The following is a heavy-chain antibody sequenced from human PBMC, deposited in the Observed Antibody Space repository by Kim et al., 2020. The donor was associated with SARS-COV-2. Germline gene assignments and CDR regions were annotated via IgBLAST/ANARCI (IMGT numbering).Heavy chain of an antibody. Sequence: SETLSLTCTVSGGSISSYYWSWIRQPPGKGLEWIGYIYYSGSTNYNPSLKSRVTISVDTSKNQFSLKLSSVTAADTAVYYCATLQTYSSSWYVGGWFDPWGQGTPLTVSS. D-gene: IGHD6-13*01. CDR1: GGSISSYY. J-gene: IGHJ5*02. V-gene: IGHV4-59*01. CDR3: ATLQTYSSSWYVGGWFDP. CDR2: IYYSGST.